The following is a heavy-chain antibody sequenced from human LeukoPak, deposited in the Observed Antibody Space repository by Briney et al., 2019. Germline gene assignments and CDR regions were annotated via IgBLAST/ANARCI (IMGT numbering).Heavy chain of an antibody. CDR1: GFTFSSSS. J-gene: IGHJ4*01. V-gene: IGHV3-21*01. D-gene: IGHD3-10*01. CDR2: IDSTSAYK. CDR3: ARDTSGSYSITYFDY. Sequence: GGSLRLSCAASGFTFSSSSMNWVRQAPGKGLEWVSYIDSTSAYKLYTGSVEGRFTISRDNAKNSLYLQMNSLRAEDTAVYYCARDTSGSYSITYFDYWGHGALVTVTA.